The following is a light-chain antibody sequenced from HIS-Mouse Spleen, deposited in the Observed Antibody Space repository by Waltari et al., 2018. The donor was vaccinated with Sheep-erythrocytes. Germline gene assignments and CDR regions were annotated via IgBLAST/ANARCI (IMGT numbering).Light chain of an antibody. CDR3: CSYAGSSTPWV. J-gene: IGLJ3*02. CDR1: SSDVGSYNL. Sequence: QSALTQPASVSGSPGQSITISCTGTSSDVGSYNLVSWCQQHPGKAPKLMIYEGSKRPSGGSNRFSGSKSGNTASLTISGLQAEDEADYYCCSYAGSSTPWVFGGGTKLTVL. V-gene: IGLV2-23*01. CDR2: EGS.